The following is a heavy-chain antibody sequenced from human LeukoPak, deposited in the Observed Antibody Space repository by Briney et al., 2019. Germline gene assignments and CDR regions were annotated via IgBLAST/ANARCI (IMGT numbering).Heavy chain of an antibody. Sequence: PGGSLRLSCAASGFTFSSYSMNWVRQAPGKGLEWVSSISSSSSYIYYADSVQGRFTISRDNAQNSLYLQMNSLRAEDTAVYYCARAGSSTVTTFNWGQGTLVTVSS. V-gene: IGHV3-21*01. CDR1: GFTFSSYS. D-gene: IGHD4-17*01. CDR3: ARAGSSTVTTFN. CDR2: ISSSSSYI. J-gene: IGHJ4*02.